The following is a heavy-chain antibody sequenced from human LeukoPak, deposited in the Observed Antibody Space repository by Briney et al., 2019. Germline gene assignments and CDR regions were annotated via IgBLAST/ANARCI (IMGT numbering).Heavy chain of an antibody. D-gene: IGHD6-13*01. CDR1: GGSINSYY. J-gene: IGHJ5*02. CDR2: IYYSGST. Sequence: SETLSLTCNVSGGSINSYYWSWIRQPPGKGLEWIGYIYYSGSTNYNPSLKSRVTISVDTSKNQFSLKLSSVTAADTAVYYCARDRGGYSSSWRNQGWFDPWGQGTLVTVSS. CDR3: ARDRGGYSSSWRNQGWFDP. V-gene: IGHV4-59*01.